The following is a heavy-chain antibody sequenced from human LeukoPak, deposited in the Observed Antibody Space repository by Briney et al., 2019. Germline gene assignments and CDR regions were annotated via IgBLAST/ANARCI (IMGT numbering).Heavy chain of an antibody. CDR3: AKDISYGGNSGPLVG. CDR1: GFTFDDYA. J-gene: IGHJ4*02. Sequence: GGSLRLSCAASGFTFDDYAMHWVRQAPGKGLEWVSGISWNSGSIGYADSVKGRFTISRDNAKNSLYLQMNSLRAEDTALYYCAKDISYGGNSGPLVGWGQGTLVTVSS. V-gene: IGHV3-9*01. D-gene: IGHD4-17*01. CDR2: ISWNSGSI.